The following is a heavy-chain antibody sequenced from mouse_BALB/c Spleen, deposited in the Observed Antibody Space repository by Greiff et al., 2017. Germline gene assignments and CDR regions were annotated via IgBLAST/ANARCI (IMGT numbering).Heavy chain of an antibody. CDR1: GYTFTSYW. V-gene: IGHV1S81*02. J-gene: IGHJ4*01. D-gene: IGHD1-1*01. CDR2: INPSNGRT. CDR3: ARGTTVVAPYAMDY. Sequence: VQLQQPGAELVKPGASVKLSCKASGYTFTSYWMHWVKQRPGQGLEWIGEINPSNGRTNYNEKFKSKATLTVDKSSSTAYMQLSSLTSEDSAVYYCARGTTVVAPYAMDYWGQGTSVTVSS.